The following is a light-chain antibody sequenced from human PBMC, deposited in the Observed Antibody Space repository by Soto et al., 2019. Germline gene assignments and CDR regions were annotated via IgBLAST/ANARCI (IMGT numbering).Light chain of an antibody. J-gene: IGKJ2*01. CDR3: QLYGSSLVT. V-gene: IGKV3-20*01. CDR2: GAS. CDR1: QSISSSF. Sequence: EIVLTQSPGTLSLSQGERADLSCRASQSISSSFLAWYQHKPGQAPRLLIHGASSSATGIPDRFSGSRSGTDFTLTIRRLDPEDFAVYSWQLYGSSLVTFGQGTKVDIK.